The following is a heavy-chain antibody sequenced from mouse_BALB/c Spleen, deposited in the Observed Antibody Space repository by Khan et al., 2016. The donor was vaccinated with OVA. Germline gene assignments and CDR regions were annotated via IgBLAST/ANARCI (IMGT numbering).Heavy chain of an antibody. CDR1: GYTFTTCG. Sequence: QVQLKQSGPELKKPGVTVKISCKASGYTFTTCGMNWVKQAPGKGLKWMGWINTYTGEPTYVDDFKGRFAFSLETSSSTAYLQINNLTNEDTATYFCARVGYSGTMNYWGQGTSVTVAS. D-gene: IGHD2-14*01. CDR2: INTYTGEP. V-gene: IGHV9-3-1*01. J-gene: IGHJ4*01. CDR3: ARVGYSGTMNY.